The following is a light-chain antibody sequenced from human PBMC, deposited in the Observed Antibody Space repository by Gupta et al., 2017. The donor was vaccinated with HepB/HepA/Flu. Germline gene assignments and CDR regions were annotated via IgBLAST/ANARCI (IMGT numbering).Light chain of an antibody. Sequence: DMQMTHSPSSLSASVGDRVTITCRASQSISSYLNWYQQKPGKAPKLLIYAASSLQSGVPSRFSGSGSGTDFTLTISSLQPEDFATYYCQQSYSTPPTFGQGTKMEIK. CDR3: QQSYSTPPT. CDR1: QSISSY. V-gene: IGKV1-39*01. J-gene: IGKJ2*01. CDR2: AAS.